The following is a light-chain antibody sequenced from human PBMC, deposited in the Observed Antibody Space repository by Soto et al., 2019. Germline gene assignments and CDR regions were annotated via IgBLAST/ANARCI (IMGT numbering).Light chain of an antibody. J-gene: IGKJ1*01. CDR3: QQRSNWPPWT. Sequence: IQMTQSPSSLSASTGDRVTITCRASQGISSYLAWYQQKPGKAPKLLIYAASTLQSGVPSRFSGSGSGTDFTLTISSLEPEDFAVYYCQQRSNWPPWTFGQGTKVDIK. CDR1: QGISSY. CDR2: AAS. V-gene: IGKV1-8*01.